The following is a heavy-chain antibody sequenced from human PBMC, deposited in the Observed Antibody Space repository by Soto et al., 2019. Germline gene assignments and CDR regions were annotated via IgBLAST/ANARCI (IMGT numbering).Heavy chain of an antibody. CDR2: IYYSGST. Sequence: SETLSLTCSVSGGPISSGGYYWSWIRQHPGKGLEWIGYIYYSGSTYYNPSPKSRVTISVDTSKNQFSLKLSSVTAADTAVYYCARDGLYSSSRNWFDPWGQGTLVTVSS. CDR3: ARDGLYSSSRNWFDP. CDR1: GGPISSGGYY. J-gene: IGHJ5*02. V-gene: IGHV4-31*03. D-gene: IGHD6-13*01.